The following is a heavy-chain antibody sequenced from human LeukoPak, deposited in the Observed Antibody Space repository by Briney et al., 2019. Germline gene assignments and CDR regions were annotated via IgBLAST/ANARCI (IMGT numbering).Heavy chain of an antibody. V-gene: IGHV3-74*01. CDR1: GFTFSDYW. CDR3: ARDRGPRTGSMVREAYDY. J-gene: IGHJ4*02. CDR2: INTDGSIT. Sequence: GGSLRLSCAASGFTFSDYWIHWVRQAPGKGLVWVSRINTDGSITNYADSVKGRFSISRDNAKNTLYLQMSSLRAEDTAVYYCARDRGPRTGSMVREAYDYWGQGTLVTVSS. D-gene: IGHD3-10*01.